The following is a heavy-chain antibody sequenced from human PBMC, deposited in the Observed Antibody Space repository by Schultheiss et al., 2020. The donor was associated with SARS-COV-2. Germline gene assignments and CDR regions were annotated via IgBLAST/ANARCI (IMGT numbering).Heavy chain of an antibody. Sequence: SETLSLTCTVSGGSISSYYWSWIRQPPGKGLEWIGYIYYSGSTNYNPSLKSRVTISVDTSKNQFSLKLSSVTAADTAVYYCARGYCSSTSCRVRGISSPHYYYYYGMDVWGQVTTVTVSS. J-gene: IGHJ6*02. CDR3: ARGYCSSTSCRVRGISSPHYYYYYGMDV. CDR2: IYYSGST. D-gene: IGHD2-2*01. V-gene: IGHV4-59*01. CDR1: GGSISSYY.